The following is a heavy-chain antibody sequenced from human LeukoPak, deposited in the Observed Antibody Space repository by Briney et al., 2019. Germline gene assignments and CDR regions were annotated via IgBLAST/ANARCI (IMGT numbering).Heavy chain of an antibody. V-gene: IGHV3-30*02. Sequence: GGSLRLPCAASGFTFSSYGMHWVRQAPGKGLEWVAFIRYDGSNKYYADSVKGRFTISRDNSKNTLYLQMNSLRAEDTAVYYCAKDLAYWGSNYYYYGMDVWGQGTTVTVSS. CDR1: GFTFSSYG. D-gene: IGHD7-27*01. J-gene: IGHJ6*02. CDR3: AKDLAYWGSNYYYYGMDV. CDR2: IRYDGSNK.